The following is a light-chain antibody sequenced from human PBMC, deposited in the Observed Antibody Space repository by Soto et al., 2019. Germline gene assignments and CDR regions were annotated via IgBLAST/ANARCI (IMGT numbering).Light chain of an antibody. Sequence: QSALTQPASVSGSPGQSIAISCTGTSSEVGAYDYVSWYQQHAGKAPKLMIYDVNNRPSGVSNRFSGSKSGNTASLTISGLQAEDEADYYCSSYTISSTPLYVFGTGTKVTVL. CDR2: DVN. CDR1: SSEVGAYDY. V-gene: IGLV2-14*01. J-gene: IGLJ1*01. CDR3: SSYTISSTPLYV.